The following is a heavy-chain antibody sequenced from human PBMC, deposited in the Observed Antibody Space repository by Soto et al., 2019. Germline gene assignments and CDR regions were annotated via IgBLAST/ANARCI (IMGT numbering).Heavy chain of an antibody. CDR2: INPNSGGT. CDR1: GYTFTGYY. J-gene: IGHJ4*02. Sequence: ASVKVSCKASGYTFTGYYMHWVRQAPGQGLEWMGWINPNSGGTNYAHNFQGRVTMTSDTSISTAYMELSSLRSDGTAVYYCARAPGYSGYDSLRFFDYWGQGTLVTVSS. V-gene: IGHV1-2*02. D-gene: IGHD5-12*01. CDR3: ARAPGYSGYDSLRFFDY.